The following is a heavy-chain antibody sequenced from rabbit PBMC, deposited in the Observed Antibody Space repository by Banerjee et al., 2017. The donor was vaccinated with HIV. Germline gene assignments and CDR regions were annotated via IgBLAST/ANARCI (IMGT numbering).Heavy chain of an antibody. CDR1: GFDFSDHYY. J-gene: IGHJ4*01. V-gene: IGHV1S40*01. Sequence: QSLEESGGDLVKPEGSLTLTCTASGFDFSDHYYMCWVRQAPGKGLEWIGCIYTRSGSTAYASWAKGRFTISKTSSTTVTLQMTSLTAADTATYFCARGAGDGYALWGPGTLVTVS. CDR3: ARGAGDGYAL. CDR2: IYTRSGST. D-gene: IGHD6-1*01.